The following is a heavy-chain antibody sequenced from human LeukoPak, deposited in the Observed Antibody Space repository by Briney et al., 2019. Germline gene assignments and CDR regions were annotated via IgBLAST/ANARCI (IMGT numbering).Heavy chain of an antibody. CDR1: GFTFSRYG. J-gene: IGHJ4*02. V-gene: IGHV3-30*14. CDR2: ISYDGSNK. CDR3: ARKTDSGGQGDY. D-gene: IGHD3-22*01. Sequence: GGSLRLSCAASGFTFSRYGMHWVRQAPGKGLEWVTAISYDGSNKYYADSVKGRFTISRDNSKNTLYLQMNSLRAEDTAVYYCARKTDSGGQGDYWGPGTLVTVSS.